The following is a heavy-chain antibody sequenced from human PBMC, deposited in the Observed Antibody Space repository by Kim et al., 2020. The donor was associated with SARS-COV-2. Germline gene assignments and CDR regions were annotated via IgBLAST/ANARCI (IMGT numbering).Heavy chain of an antibody. V-gene: IGHV1-2*02. D-gene: IGHD6-19*01. CDR1: GYTFTGYY. Sequence: ASVKVSCKASGYTFTGYYMHWVRQAPGQGLEWMGWINPNSGGTNYAQKFQGRVTMTRDTSISTAYMELSRLRSDDTAVYYCARASVAGTPPYEVHYFDYWGQGTLVTVSS. CDR3: ARASVAGTPPYEVHYFDY. CDR2: INPNSGGT. J-gene: IGHJ4*02.